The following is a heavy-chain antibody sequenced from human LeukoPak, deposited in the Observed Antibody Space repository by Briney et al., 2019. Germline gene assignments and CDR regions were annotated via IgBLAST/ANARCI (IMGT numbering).Heavy chain of an antibody. Sequence: GGSLRLSCAASGFTFSRYNMHWVRQAPGKGLEWLAFISYDESDKDYAASVKGRFTISRENSKNTLYLQMNRLRAADTAVYYCAKDSGGGICYFDYWGQGALVTVSS. CDR3: AKDSGGGICYFDY. CDR1: GFTFSRYN. D-gene: IGHD2-15*01. J-gene: IGHJ4*02. CDR2: ISYDESDK. V-gene: IGHV3-30*02.